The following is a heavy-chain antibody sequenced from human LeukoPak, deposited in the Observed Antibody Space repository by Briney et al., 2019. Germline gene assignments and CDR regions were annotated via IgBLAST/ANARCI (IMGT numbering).Heavy chain of an antibody. D-gene: IGHD3-10*01. V-gene: IGHV4-39*07. Sequence: SETLSLTCTVSGGSISSSTYYWGWIRQPPGKGLEWIGTIYYSGSTYYNPSLKSRATISVDTSKNQFSLKLSAVTAADTAVYYCARDYYGSGNYYFGMDVWGQGTTVTVSS. CDR3: ARDYYGSGNYYFGMDV. CDR1: GGSISSSTYY. J-gene: IGHJ6*02. CDR2: IYYSGST.